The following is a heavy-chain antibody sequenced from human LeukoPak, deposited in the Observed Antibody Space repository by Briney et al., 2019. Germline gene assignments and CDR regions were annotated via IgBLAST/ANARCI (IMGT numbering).Heavy chain of an antibody. CDR2: ISGSGGTT. V-gene: IGHV3-23*01. D-gene: IGHD2-2*01. J-gene: IGHJ4*02. CDR3: AKVGAYQPLLKIDY. CDR1: GFTFSSYA. Sequence: HPGGSLRLSCAASGFTFSSYAMSWVRQAPGKGLEWVSGISGSGGTTYYADSVKGRFTISRDNSKNTLYLQMNSLRAEDTAVYYCAKVGAYQPLLKIDYWGQGALVTVSS.